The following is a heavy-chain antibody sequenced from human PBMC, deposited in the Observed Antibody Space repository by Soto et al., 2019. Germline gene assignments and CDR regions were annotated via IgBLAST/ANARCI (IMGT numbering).Heavy chain of an antibody. V-gene: IGHV1-69*06. CDR2: IIPIFGTP. J-gene: IGHJ4*02. Sequence: SVKVSCKASGGTFNSYVINWVRQAPGQGLEWMAGIIPIFGTPNYAQKFQGRVTITADKSTSTAYMELNSLRSEDTAVYYCAGRCDGTNCLAHFDYWGQGTLVTVSS. CDR1: GGTFNSYV. CDR3: AGRCDGTNCLAHFDY. D-gene: IGHD2-2*01.